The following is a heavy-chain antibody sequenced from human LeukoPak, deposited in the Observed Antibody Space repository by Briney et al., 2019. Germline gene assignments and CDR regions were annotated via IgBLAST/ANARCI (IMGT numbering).Heavy chain of an antibody. CDR2: IHYSGST. V-gene: IGHV4-59*01. CDR3: ARLRSLGDSSNNYFYMDV. D-gene: IGHD6-13*01. J-gene: IGHJ6*03. CDR1: GDPISNSY. Sequence: SETLSLTCTVSGDPISNSYWSWIRQPPEKGLEWIGYIHYSGSTNYNPSLKSRVTMSVDTSKNQFSLKLDSVTAADTAVYYCARLRSLGDSSNNYFYMDVWGKGTTVTVSS.